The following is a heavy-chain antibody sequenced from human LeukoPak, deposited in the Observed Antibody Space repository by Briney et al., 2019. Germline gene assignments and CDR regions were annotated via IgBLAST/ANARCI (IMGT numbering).Heavy chain of an antibody. CDR1: GFTFSNYW. CDR2: INSDGINT. D-gene: IGHD3-22*01. Sequence: PGGSLRLSCAASGFTFSNYWMHWVRQAPGKGLVWVSRINSDGINTSYADSVKGRFTISRDNAKNSLYLQMNSLRAEDTALYYCARASLYDNSAYYLDYWGQGTLVTVSS. V-gene: IGHV3-74*01. CDR3: ARASLYDNSAYYLDY. J-gene: IGHJ4*02.